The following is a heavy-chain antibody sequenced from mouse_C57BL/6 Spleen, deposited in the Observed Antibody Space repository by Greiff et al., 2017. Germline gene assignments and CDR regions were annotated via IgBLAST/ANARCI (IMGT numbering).Heavy chain of an antibody. CDR3: ARGGEIYDGYSYFDY. V-gene: IGHV1-64*01. J-gene: IGHJ2*01. CDR2: IHPNSGST. Sequence: QVQLQQSGAELVKPGASVKLSCKASGYTFTSYWMHWVKQRPGQGLEWIGMIHPNSGSTNYNEKFKSKATLTVDKSSSTAYMQLSSLTSEDSAVYYGARGGEIYDGYSYFDYWGQGTTLTVSS. CDR1: GYTFTSYW. D-gene: IGHD2-3*01.